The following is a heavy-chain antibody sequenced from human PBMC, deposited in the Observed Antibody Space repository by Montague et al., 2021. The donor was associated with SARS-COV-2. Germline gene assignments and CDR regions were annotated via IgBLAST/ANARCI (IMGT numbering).Heavy chain of an antibody. J-gene: IGHJ6*02. Sequence: SETLSLTCTVSGDSIRESHWSWIRQPPGKGLEWIGYIDNSGSTNXNPALESRVTLTVSASNNQFYLTLRSVTAADTAAYYCARLTGSRVYYYHYGLDVWGQGTTVTVSS. D-gene: IGHD1-20*01. V-gene: IGHV4-4*09. CDR2: IDNSGST. CDR3: ARLTGSRVYYYHYGLDV. CDR1: GDSIRESH.